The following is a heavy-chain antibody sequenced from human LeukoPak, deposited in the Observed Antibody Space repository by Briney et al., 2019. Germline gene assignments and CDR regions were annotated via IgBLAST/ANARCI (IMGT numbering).Heavy chain of an antibody. CDR1: GGSISSYY. V-gene: IGHV4-4*07. Sequence: SETLSLTCTVSGGSISSYYWSWIRQPAGKGLEWIGRIYTSGSTNYNPSLKSRVTMSVDTSKNQFSLKLSSVTAADTAVYYCARGQPEAWLLKEWDQWGQGTLVTVSS. D-gene: IGHD3-9*01. CDR3: ARGQPEAWLLKEWDQ. J-gene: IGHJ4*02. CDR2: IYTSGST.